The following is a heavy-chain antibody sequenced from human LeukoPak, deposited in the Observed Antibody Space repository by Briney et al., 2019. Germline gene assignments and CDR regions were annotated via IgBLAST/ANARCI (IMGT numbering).Heavy chain of an antibody. Sequence: GGSLRLSCAASGFTFSTYAMSWVRQAPGKGLEWVSTISESDGSTYYADSVKGRFTIFRDNSKNTLYLQMNILRAEDTAIYYCANPPGKWGQGTLVTVSS. CDR1: GFTFSTYA. CDR2: ISESDGST. J-gene: IGHJ4*02. V-gene: IGHV3-23*01. CDR3: ANPPGK.